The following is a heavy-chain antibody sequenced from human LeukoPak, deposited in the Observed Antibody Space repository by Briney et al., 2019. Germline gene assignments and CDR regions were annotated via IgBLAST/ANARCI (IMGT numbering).Heavy chain of an antibody. CDR3: ARRAIVVVTTDWYFDL. V-gene: IGHV4-59*08. D-gene: IGHD2-21*02. J-gene: IGHJ2*01. Sequence: PSETLSLTCTVSGGSISSYYWSWIRQPPGKGLEWIGYIYYSGSTNYNPSLKSRVTISVDTSKNQFSLKLSSVTAADTAVYYCARRAIVVVTTDWYFDLWGRGTLVTVSS. CDR2: IYYSGST. CDR1: GGSISSYY.